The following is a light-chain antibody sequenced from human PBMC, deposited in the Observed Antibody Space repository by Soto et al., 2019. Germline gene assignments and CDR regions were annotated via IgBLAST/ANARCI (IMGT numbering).Light chain of an antibody. CDR3: VLYMGSGLLV. CDR1: SGSVSTNYY. Sequence: QTVVTQEPSFSVSPGGTVTLTCVLSSGSVSTNYYPSWYQQTPGPAPRTLIYATNTRSSGVPDRFSGSILGNKAALTITGAQADDESDYYCVLYMGSGLLVFGGGTKLTVL. CDR2: ATN. J-gene: IGLJ2*01. V-gene: IGLV8-61*01.